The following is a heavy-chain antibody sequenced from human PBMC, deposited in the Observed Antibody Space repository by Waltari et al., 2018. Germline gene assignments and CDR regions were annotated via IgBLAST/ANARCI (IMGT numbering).Heavy chain of an antibody. CDR3: ARGRVGDGDCLDS. CDR1: GFIFSDYE. D-gene: IGHD2-21*02. CDR2: INPRCYV. J-gene: IGHJ5*01. V-gene: IGHV3-48*03. Sequence: EIRLVESGGGLVQPGGSLRLSCEVSGFIFSDYEMNWVRHAPGEGLKWVSFINPRCYVIYAEAVKGRFTISRDNSKSSLFLQMNSLRGEDTAVYFCARGRVGDGDCLDSWGQGTLVTVSS.